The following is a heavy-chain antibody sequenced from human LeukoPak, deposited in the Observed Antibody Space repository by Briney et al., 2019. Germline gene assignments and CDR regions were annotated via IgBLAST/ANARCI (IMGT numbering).Heavy chain of an antibody. D-gene: IGHD5-12*01. J-gene: IGHJ4*02. CDR3: ATRVNKGGYDYFES. CDR1: RFIITTYA. CDR2: ISVDGSSE. Sequence: GTSLRLSCAASRFIITTYAMHWVRRPAGKGLEWVAVISVDGSSENYADSVKGRFTISRDNSKNTLYLQMNSLRTDDAAAYFCATRVNKGGYDYFESWGQGTLVTVSS. V-gene: IGHV3-30-3*01.